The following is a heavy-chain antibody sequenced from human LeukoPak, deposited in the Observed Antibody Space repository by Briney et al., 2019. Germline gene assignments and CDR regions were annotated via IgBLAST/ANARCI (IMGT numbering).Heavy chain of an antibody. V-gene: IGHV3-7*01. CDR3: ARVAYYYDSSGRDAFDI. D-gene: IGHD3-22*01. Sequence: GGSLRLSRAASGFTFSSYWMSWVRQAPGKGLEWVANIKQDGSEKYYVDSVKGRFTISRDNAKNSLYLQMNSLRAEDTAVYYCARVAYYYDSSGRDAFDIWGQGTMVTVSS. J-gene: IGHJ3*02. CDR2: IKQDGSEK. CDR1: GFTFSSYW.